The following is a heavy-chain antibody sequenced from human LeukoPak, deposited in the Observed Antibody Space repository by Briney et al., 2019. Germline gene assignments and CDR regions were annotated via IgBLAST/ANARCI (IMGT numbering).Heavy chain of an antibody. D-gene: IGHD6-13*01. V-gene: IGHV4-39*01. Sequence: SETLSLTCTVSGGSISSGAYYWGWIRQPPGKGLEWSGSIYYSGSTYYIPSLKSRVTISVYTSKNQFSLKLSSVTAADTAVYYCARVPHSSSWYPSDYWGQGTLVTVSS. CDR1: GGSISSGAYY. CDR3: ARVPHSSSWYPSDY. J-gene: IGHJ4*02. CDR2: IYYSGST.